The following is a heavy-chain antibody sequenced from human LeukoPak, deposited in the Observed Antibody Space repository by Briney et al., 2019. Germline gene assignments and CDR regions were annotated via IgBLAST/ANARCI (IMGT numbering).Heavy chain of an antibody. J-gene: IGHJ5*02. Sequence: SETLSLICAVYGGSFSGYYWSWIRQPPGKGLEWIGEINHSGSTNYNPSLKSRVTISVDTSKNQFSLILSSVTAADTAVYYCARGGRGYSGYDSNWFDPWGQGTLVTVSS. V-gene: IGHV4-34*01. CDR1: GGSFSGYY. CDR2: INHSGST. CDR3: ARGGRGYSGYDSNWFDP. D-gene: IGHD5-12*01.